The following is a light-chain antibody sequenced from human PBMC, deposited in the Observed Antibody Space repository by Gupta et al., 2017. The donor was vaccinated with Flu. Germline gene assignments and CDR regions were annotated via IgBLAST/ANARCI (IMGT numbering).Light chain of an antibody. CDR3: QQRSNWPA. Sequence: SPATLSLSPGERSTRSCRDSQSLSSYLAWYQQKPGQAPRLLIYDATNRATGIPARFSGSGSGTDFTLTSSSLEPEDFAVYYCQQRSNWPAFGQGTRLETK. V-gene: IGKV3-11*01. CDR2: DAT. J-gene: IGKJ5*01. CDR1: QSLSSY.